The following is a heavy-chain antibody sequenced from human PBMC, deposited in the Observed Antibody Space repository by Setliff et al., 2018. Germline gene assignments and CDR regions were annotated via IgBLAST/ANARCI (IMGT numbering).Heavy chain of an antibody. Sequence: WASVKVSCKASGYTFTSYGFSWVRQAPGQGLEWMGWIRNYNANINYTENVQGRVTMTTETSTSTAYMELRGLTPDDTAVYYCARESDYYGSGNFYVADHWGQGTLVTVSS. CDR2: IRNYNANI. J-gene: IGHJ4*02. CDR3: ARESDYYGSGNFYVADH. D-gene: IGHD3-10*01. V-gene: IGHV1-18*01. CDR1: GYTFTSYG.